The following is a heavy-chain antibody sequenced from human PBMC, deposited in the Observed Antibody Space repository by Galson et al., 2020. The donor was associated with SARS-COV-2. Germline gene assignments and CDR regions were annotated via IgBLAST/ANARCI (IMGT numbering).Heavy chain of an antibody. CDR2: IYWDDDK. V-gene: IGHV2-5*02. CDR3: AHRRAIWGSPYFDY. Sequence: KMSGSTLVKPTQTLTLTCTFSGFSLSTSGVGVGWIRQPPGKALEWLALIYWDDDKRYSPSLKSRLTITKDTSKNQVVLTMTNMDPVDTATYYCAHRRAIWGSPYFDYWGQGTLVTVSS. J-gene: IGHJ4*02. D-gene: IGHD3-16*01. CDR1: GFSLSTSGVG.